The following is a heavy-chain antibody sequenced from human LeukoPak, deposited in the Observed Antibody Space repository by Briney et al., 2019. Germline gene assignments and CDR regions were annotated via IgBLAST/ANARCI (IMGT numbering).Heavy chain of an antibody. Sequence: PGGSLRLSCAASGFTFSSYAMSWVRQAPGKGLEWVSAISGSGGSTYYADSVKGRFTISRDNSKNTLYLQMNSLRAEDTAVYYCAKSLASGWYEWGYFDYWGQGTLVIVSS. CDR1: GFTFSSYA. D-gene: IGHD6-19*01. J-gene: IGHJ4*02. V-gene: IGHV3-23*01. CDR2: ISGSGGST. CDR3: AKSLASGWYEWGYFDY.